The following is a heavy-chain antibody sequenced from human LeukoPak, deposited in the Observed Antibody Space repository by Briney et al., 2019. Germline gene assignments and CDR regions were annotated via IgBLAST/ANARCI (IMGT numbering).Heavy chain of an antibody. V-gene: IGHV1-46*01. J-gene: IGHJ4*02. CDR1: GYTFTSYY. CDR2: INPSGGST. D-gene: IGHD2-15*01. Sequence: GASVKVSCKASGYTFTSYYMHWVRQAPGQGLEWMGIINPSGGSTSYAQKFQGRVTMTRDTSTSTVYMELSSLRVEDTAVYFCASFGSLVDYWGQGTLVTVSS. CDR3: ASFGSLVDY.